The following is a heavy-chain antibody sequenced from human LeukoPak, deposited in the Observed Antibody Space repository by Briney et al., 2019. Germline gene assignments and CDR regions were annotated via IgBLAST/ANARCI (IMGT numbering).Heavy chain of an antibody. CDR3: ARAGYCSSTSCHNWFDP. J-gene: IGHJ5*02. D-gene: IGHD2-2*03. CDR1: GFTFSSYS. CDR2: ISSSSSYI. Sequence: PGGSLRLSCAASGFTFSSYSMNWVRQAPGKGLEWVSSISSSSSYIYYADSVKGRFTISRDNAKNSLYLQMNSLRAEDTAVYYCARAGYCSSTSCHNWFDPWGQGTLVTVSS. V-gene: IGHV3-21*01.